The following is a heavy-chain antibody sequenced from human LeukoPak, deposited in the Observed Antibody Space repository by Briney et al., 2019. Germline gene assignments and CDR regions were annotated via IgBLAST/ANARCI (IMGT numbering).Heavy chain of an antibody. CDR2: VSYSGSS. V-gene: IGHV4-39*01. J-gene: IGHJ4*02. CDR3: VRVRPYFDY. CDR1: GDPISANTYY. Sequence: SETLSLTCTVSGDPISANTYYWAWIRQPPGKGLEWIGSVSYSGSSYYGPSLKSRVTISVDASKNQFSLRLTSVTAADTAFYYCVRVRPYFDYWGQGTLVTASS.